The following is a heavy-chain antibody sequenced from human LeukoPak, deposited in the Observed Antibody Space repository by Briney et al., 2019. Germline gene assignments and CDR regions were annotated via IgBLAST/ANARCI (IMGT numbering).Heavy chain of an antibody. CDR2: IKEDGGEK. CDR1: GFTFSSHW. V-gene: IGHV3-7*04. D-gene: IGHD5-18*01. J-gene: IGHJ4*02. CDR3: ARDGYRYAY. Sequence: GGSLRLSCAASGFTFSSHWMSWVRQAPGKGLEWVANIKEDGGEKYYVVSVKGRFSISRDNAKNSLDLQMNSLRVEDTAVYYCARDGYRYAYWGQGTLVTVSS.